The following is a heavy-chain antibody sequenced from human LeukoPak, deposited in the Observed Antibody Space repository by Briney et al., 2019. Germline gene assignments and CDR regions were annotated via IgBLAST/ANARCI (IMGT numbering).Heavy chain of an antibody. V-gene: IGHV3-21*01. CDR3: ARWQQLVGRNY. J-gene: IGHJ4*02. D-gene: IGHD6-13*01. Sequence: PGGSLRLSCAASGFTFSSYGMHWVRQAPGKGLEWVSSISSSSSYIYYADSVKGRFTISRDNAKNTLYLQMNSLRAEDTAVYYCARWQQLVGRNYWGQGTLVTVSS. CDR2: ISSSSSYI. CDR1: GFTFSSYG.